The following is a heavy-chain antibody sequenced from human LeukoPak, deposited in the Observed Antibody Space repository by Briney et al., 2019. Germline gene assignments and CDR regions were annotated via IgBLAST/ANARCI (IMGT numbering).Heavy chain of an antibody. Sequence: QPGRSLRLSCAASGFTFDDYAMHWVRQAPGKGLEWVSGISWNSGSIGYADSVKGRFTISRDNAKNSLYLQMNSLRAEDTALYYCATFGTLNVYWGQGTLVTVSS. CDR3: ATFGTLNVY. D-gene: IGHD1-14*01. V-gene: IGHV3-9*01. CDR2: ISWNSGSI. J-gene: IGHJ4*02. CDR1: GFTFDDYA.